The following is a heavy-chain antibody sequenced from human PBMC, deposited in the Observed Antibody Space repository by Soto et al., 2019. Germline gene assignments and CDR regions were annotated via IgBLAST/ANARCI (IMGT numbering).Heavy chain of an antibody. Sequence: EVQLVESGGGLVQPGRSLRLSCAASGFTFDDYAMHWVRQAPGKGLEWVSGISWNSGSIGYADSVKGRFTISRDNAKNSLYLQMNSLRAEDTALYYCAKDIWADYDDYPQHAFDIWGQGTMVTVSS. D-gene: IGHD4-17*01. CDR3: AKDIWADYDDYPQHAFDI. CDR2: ISWNSGSI. CDR1: GFTFDDYA. V-gene: IGHV3-9*01. J-gene: IGHJ3*02.